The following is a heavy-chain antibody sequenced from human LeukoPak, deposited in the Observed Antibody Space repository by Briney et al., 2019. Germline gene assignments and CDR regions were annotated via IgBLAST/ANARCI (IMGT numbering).Heavy chain of an antibody. V-gene: IGHV3-23*01. CDR3: AKRGNPTVGHHYLDV. J-gene: IGHJ6*03. Sequence: GGSLRLSCAASGFTFSIYDMSWVRQAPGKGLEWVSSITTSGGSTFYADSVMGRFTISRDNSRNTLYLQTNSLSAEDTAVYYCAKRGNPTVGHHYLDVWGKGTTVSVSS. D-gene: IGHD1-1*01. CDR2: ITTSGGST. CDR1: GFTFSIYD.